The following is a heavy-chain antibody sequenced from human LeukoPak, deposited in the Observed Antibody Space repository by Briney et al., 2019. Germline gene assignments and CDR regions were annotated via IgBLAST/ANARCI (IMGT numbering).Heavy chain of an antibody. CDR3: TKTTTGYSSGQYPGWPADH. CDR2: ISGSGGSA. CDR1: GFTFNNYA. J-gene: IGHJ4*02. V-gene: IGHV3-23*01. Sequence: GGSLRLSCTASGFTFNNYAMYWVRQAPRKGPEWVAGISGSGGSAHYADSVKGRFTISRDNSKNTVYLQMDSLRGEDTALYYCTKTTTGYSSGQYPGWPADHWGQGALVTVSS. D-gene: IGHD3-22*01.